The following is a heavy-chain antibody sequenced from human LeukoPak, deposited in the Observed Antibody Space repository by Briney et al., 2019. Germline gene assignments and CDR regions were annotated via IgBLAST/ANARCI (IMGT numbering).Heavy chain of an antibody. CDR2: IYYSGST. Sequence: SETLSLTCTVSGGSISSYYWSWIRQPPGKGLEWIGYIYYSGSTNYNPSLKSRVTISLDTSKNQFSLKLSSVTAADTAVYYCARARIVVVVAATRNYYYYYMDVWGKGTTVTVSS. J-gene: IGHJ6*03. D-gene: IGHD2-15*01. CDR3: ARARIVVVVAATRNYYYYYMDV. V-gene: IGHV4-59*01. CDR1: GGSISSYY.